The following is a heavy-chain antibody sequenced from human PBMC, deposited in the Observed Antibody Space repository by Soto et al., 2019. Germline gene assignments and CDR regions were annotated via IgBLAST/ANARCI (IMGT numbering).Heavy chain of an antibody. CDR3: ARENWNHGGGHLALYYFDY. Sequence: ASVKVSCKASGYTFTSYYMHWVRQAPGQGLEWMGIINPSGGSTSYAQKFQGRVTMTRDTSTSTAYMELSSLRSEDTAVYYCARENWNHGGGHLALYYFDYWGQGTLVTVSS. D-gene: IGHD1-1*01. J-gene: IGHJ4*02. CDR1: GYTFTSYY. CDR2: INPSGGST. V-gene: IGHV1-46*01.